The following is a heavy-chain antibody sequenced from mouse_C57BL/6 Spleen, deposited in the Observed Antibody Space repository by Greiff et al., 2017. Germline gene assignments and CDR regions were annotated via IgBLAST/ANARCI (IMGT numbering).Heavy chain of an antibody. V-gene: IGHV1-50*01. CDR2: IDPSDSYT. J-gene: IGHJ3*02. D-gene: IGHD2-2*01. CDR1: GYTFTGYW. CDR3: ARKGHGYNGY. Sequence: QVQLQQPGAELVKPGASVKLSCKASGYTFTGYWMQWVKQRPGQGLEWIGEIDPSDSYTNYTPKFKGKATLTVDTSSSTAYLQLSSLTSEDSAVYYCARKGHGYNGYWGHGLPVTVSA.